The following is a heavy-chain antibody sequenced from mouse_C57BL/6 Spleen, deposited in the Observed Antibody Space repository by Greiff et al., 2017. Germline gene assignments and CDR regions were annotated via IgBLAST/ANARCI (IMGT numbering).Heavy chain of an antibody. CDR3: ARDLGLRYYFDY. CDR1: GYTFTDYN. Sequence: LQQSGPELVKPGASVKMSCKASGYTFTDYNMHWVKQSHGKSLEWSGYINPNNGGTSYNQKFKGKATLTVNKSSSTAYMELRSLTSEDSAVYYCARDLGLRYYFDYWGQGTTRTVSS. D-gene: IGHD2-4*01. CDR2: INPNNGGT. V-gene: IGHV1-22*01. J-gene: IGHJ2*01.